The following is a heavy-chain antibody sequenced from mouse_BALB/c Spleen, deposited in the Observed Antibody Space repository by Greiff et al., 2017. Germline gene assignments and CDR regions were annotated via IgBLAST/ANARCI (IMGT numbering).Heavy chain of an antibody. Sequence: EVMLVESGGGLVQPGGSMKLSCAASGFTFSNYWMNWVRQPPEKGLEWVAEIRLKSNNYATHYAESVKGRFTISRDDYKSGVYLQMNNLRAADTGIYYCTRDDGSFAYWGQGTLVTVSA. J-gene: IGHJ3*01. CDR1: GFTFSNYW. CDR2: IRLKSNNYAT. V-gene: IGHV6-6*02. D-gene: IGHD2-3*01. CDR3: TRDDGSFAY.